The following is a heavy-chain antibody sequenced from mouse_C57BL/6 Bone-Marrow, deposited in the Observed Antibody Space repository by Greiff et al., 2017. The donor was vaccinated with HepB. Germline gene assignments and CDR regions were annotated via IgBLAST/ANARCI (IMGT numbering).Heavy chain of an antibody. CDR3: TRENYYGIYWYFDV. CDR2: ISSGGDYI. V-gene: IGHV5-9-1*02. J-gene: IGHJ1*03. CDR1: GFTFSSYA. Sequence: DVMLVESGEGLVKPGGSLKLSCAASGFTFSSYAMSWVRQTPEKRLEWVAYISSGGDYIYYADTVKGRFTISRDNARNTLYLQMSSLKSEDTAMYYCTRENYYGIYWYFDVWGTGTTVTVSS. D-gene: IGHD1-1*01.